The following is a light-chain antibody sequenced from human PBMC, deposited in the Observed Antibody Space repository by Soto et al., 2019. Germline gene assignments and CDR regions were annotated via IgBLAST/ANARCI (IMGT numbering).Light chain of an antibody. CDR3: QQYNSYSPWT. Sequence: DIPMTQSPSTLSASVGDRVTITCRASQSISSWLAWYQQKPGKAPKLLIYDASSLESGVPSRFSGSGSGTEFTLTISSLQPDDVANYYCQQYNSYSPWTFGQGTKVEIK. CDR2: DAS. J-gene: IGKJ1*01. V-gene: IGKV1-5*01. CDR1: QSISSW.